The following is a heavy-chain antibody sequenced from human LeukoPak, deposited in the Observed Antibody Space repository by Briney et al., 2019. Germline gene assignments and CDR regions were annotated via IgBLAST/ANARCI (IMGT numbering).Heavy chain of an antibody. CDR3: ARIGYSSSSTDY. CDR2: IKQDGGVK. J-gene: IGHJ4*02. CDR1: RFTFSNYW. Sequence: GGSLRLSCAASRFTFSNYWMSWVRQAPRKGLEWVANIKQDGGVKYYVDSVKGRFTISRDNAKNSLYLQMNSLRAEDTAVYYCARIGYSSSSTDYWGQGTLVTVSS. D-gene: IGHD6-6*01. V-gene: IGHV3-7*01.